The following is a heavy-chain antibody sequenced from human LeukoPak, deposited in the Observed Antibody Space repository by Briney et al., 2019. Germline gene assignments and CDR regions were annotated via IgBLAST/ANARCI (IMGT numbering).Heavy chain of an antibody. Sequence: ASVKVSCKASGYTFTGYYMHWVRQAPGQGLEWMGWINPNSGGTNYAQKLQGRVTMTTDTSTSTAYMELRSLRSDDTAVYYCARGRVPAATNYYYYYMDVWGKGTTVTISS. CDR3: ARGRVPAATNYYYYYMDV. CDR1: GYTFTGYY. J-gene: IGHJ6*03. CDR2: INPNSGGT. D-gene: IGHD2-2*01. V-gene: IGHV1-2*02.